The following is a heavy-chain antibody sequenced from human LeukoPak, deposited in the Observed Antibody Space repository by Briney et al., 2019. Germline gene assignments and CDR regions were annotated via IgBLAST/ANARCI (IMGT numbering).Heavy chain of an antibody. CDR2: IKEDGSEK. CDR1: RFTFSSYS. Sequence: GGSLRLSCAASRFTFSSYSMNWVRQAPGKGLEWVANIKEDGSEKYYVDSVKGRFTISRDNAKNSLYLQMNSLRAEDTAVYYCARDEYNWNVDAFDIWGQGTVVTVSS. D-gene: IGHD1-20*01. CDR3: ARDEYNWNVDAFDI. J-gene: IGHJ3*02. V-gene: IGHV3-7*01.